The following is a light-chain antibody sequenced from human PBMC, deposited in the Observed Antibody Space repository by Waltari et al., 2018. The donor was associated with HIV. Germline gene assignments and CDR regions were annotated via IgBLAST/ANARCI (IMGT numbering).Light chain of an antibody. Sequence: DIQMTQSPSTLSASAGDRVTITCRASQSISSWLAWYQQKPGKAPKLLIYKASSLQSGVPSRFSGSGSGTEFTLTISSLQPDDFATYYCQQYNSYSRTFGQGTKVEIK. CDR3: QQYNSYSRT. J-gene: IGKJ1*01. CDR1: QSISSW. V-gene: IGKV1-5*03. CDR2: KAS.